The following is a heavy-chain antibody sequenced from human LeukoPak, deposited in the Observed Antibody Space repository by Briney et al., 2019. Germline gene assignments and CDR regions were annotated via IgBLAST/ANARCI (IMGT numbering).Heavy chain of an antibody. CDR2: ISWNSGSI. Sequence: GGSLRLSCAASGFTFSSYAMSWVRQAPGKGLEWVSGISWNSGSIGYADSVKGRFTISRDNAKNSLYLQMNSLRAEDTALYYCAKDNIPYDSSGPNAFDIWGQGTMVTVSS. V-gene: IGHV3-9*01. CDR3: AKDNIPYDSSGPNAFDI. D-gene: IGHD3-22*01. CDR1: GFTFSSYA. J-gene: IGHJ3*02.